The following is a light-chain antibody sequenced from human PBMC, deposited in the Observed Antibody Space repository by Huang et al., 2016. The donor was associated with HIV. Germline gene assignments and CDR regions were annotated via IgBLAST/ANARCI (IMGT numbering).Light chain of an antibody. V-gene: IGKV1-6*01. CDR1: PGIRND. Sequence: AIQMTQSPSSLSASVGDRVTISCRARPGIRNDLAWYQQRPGKAPKLLIFAASSLQSGVSSRFTGTISGTDFTLTISSLQPEDFATYYCLQDYTYPHTFGQGTRLEIK. CDR3: LQDYTYPHT. J-gene: IGKJ5*01. CDR2: AAS.